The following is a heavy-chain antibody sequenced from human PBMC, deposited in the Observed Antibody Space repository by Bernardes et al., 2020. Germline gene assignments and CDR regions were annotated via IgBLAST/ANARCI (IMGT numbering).Heavy chain of an antibody. J-gene: IGHJ4*02. D-gene: IGHD5-18*01. CDR3: ARDGVVLGYSYGNFDY. CDR1: AYTFTNYG. CDR2: ISAYNGDT. Sequence: ASVKVSCKASAYTFTNYGISWVRQAPGQGLEWMGWISAYNGDTNYAQKLQGRVTMTTDTSTSTAYMDLRSLRSDDTAVYYCARDGVVLGYSYGNFDYWGQGTLVTVSS. V-gene: IGHV1-18*01.